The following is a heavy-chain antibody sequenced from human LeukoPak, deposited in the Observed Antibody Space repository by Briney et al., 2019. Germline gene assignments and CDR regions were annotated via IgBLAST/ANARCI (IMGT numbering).Heavy chain of an antibody. CDR1: GGSISSGGYS. D-gene: IGHD6-6*01. J-gene: IGHJ5*02. Sequence: SETLSLTCAVSGGSISSGGYSWSWIRQPPGKGLEWIGYIYHSGSTYYNPTLKSRVTISVDRSKNQFSLKLSSVTAADTAVYYCARGPSSSNWFDPRGQGTLVTVSS. CDR2: IYHSGST. V-gene: IGHV4-30-2*01. CDR3: ARGPSSSNWFDP.